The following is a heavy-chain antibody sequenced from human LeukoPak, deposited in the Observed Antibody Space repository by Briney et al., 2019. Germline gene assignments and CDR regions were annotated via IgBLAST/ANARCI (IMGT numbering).Heavy chain of an antibody. V-gene: IGHV3-53*01. Sequence: GGSLRLSCAASGFVVTANYLAWARQAPGKGLEWVSTISDGGDPFYGDSVKGRSTISRDESTNTFSLQLDSLRVEDMGVYYCALLSGGTFDYWGQGTQVTVAS. J-gene: IGHJ4*02. CDR3: ALLSGGTFDY. CDR2: ISDGGDP. CDR1: GFVVTANY. D-gene: IGHD2/OR15-2a*01.